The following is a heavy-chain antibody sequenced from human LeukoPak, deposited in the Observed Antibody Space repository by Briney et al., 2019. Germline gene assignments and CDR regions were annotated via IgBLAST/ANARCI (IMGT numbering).Heavy chain of an antibody. CDR1: GFTFSDYY. CDR2: ISSSGSTI. V-gene: IGHV3-11*01. D-gene: IGHD6-19*01. J-gene: IGHJ6*02. CDR3: AKDSSSGLYYYYGMDV. Sequence: GGSLRLSCAASGFTFSDYYMSWIRQAPGKGLEWVSYISSSGSTIYYADSVKGRFTISRDNAKNSLYLQMNSLRAEDTALYYCAKDSSSGLYYYYGMDVWGQGTTVTVSS.